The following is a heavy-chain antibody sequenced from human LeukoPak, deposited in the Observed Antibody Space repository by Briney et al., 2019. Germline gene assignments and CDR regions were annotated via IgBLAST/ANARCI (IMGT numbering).Heavy chain of an antibody. V-gene: IGHV3-30*19. J-gene: IGHJ4*02. CDR1: GFTFSSYG. D-gene: IGHD3-3*01. CDR2: IWYDGSNK. Sequence: PGGSLRLSCAASGFTFSSYGMHWVRQAPGKGLEWVAVIWYDGSNKYYADSVKGRFTISRDNSKNTLYLQMNSLRAEDTAVYYCARGSTPYYDFWSGYIDLDYFDYWGQGTLVTVSS. CDR3: ARGSTPYYDFWSGYIDLDYFDY.